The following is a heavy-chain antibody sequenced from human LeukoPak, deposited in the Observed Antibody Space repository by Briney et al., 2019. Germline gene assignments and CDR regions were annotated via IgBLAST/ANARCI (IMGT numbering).Heavy chain of an antibody. CDR2: IYYSGST. CDR1: GGSISSSSYY. Sequence: SETLSLTCTVSGGSISSSSYYWGWIRQPPGKGLEWIGSIYYSGSTYYNPSLKSRVTISVDTSKNQFSLKLSSVTAADTAMYYCARVPAPLNYYDSSGYYYYYFDYWGQGTLVTVSS. J-gene: IGHJ4*02. CDR3: ARVPAPLNYYDSSGYYYYYFDY. V-gene: IGHV4-39*07. D-gene: IGHD3-22*01.